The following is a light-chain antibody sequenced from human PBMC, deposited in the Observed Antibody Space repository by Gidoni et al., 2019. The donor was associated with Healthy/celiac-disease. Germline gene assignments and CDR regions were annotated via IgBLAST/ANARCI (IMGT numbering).Light chain of an antibody. J-gene: IGLJ2*01. Sequence: QSALTQPASVSGSPGQSITLSCPGTSSDVGGYNYVSWYQQHPGKAPTLMIYAVSNRPSGFSNRFSGSKSGNTASLTISGLQAEDEADYYCSSYTSSSTLVVFGGGTKLTVL. CDR2: AVS. V-gene: IGLV2-14*01. CDR1: SSDVGGYNY. CDR3: SSYTSSSTLVV.